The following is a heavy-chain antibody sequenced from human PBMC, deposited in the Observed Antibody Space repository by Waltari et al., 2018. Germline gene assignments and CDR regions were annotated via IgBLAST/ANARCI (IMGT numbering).Heavy chain of an antibody. J-gene: IGHJ3*01. V-gene: IGHV2-5*02. Sequence: QSTLKESGPTLVRTTESITLTCNYSGLSFRLRGVAGGWFRQTPGKALEWLALVCCDYDYLYSPSLRSRVSITSDPSYKRVVLTMTNIDPVDTCTYFCAHVGLGGYYFWSGTFDVWGQVTTFTFSP. CDR2: VCCDYDY. CDR1: GLSFRLRGVA. CDR3: AHVGLGGYYFWSGTFDV. D-gene: IGHD3-3*01.